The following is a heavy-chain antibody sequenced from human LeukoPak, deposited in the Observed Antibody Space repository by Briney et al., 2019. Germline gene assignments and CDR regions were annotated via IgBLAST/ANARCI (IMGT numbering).Heavy chain of an antibody. CDR1: GYNFPRYG. D-gene: IGHD6-19*01. V-gene: IGHV1-18*01. CDR3: TSGGWVRASHDFDY. CDR2: IITYNGST. Sequence: ASVRVSCKSSGYNFPRYGVSWVRLAPGQGLEWMGSIITYNGSTNFPREFQGRVTMTADTSTSTVYMELRSLRSDDTAVYYCTSGGWVRASHDFDYWGQGTLVTVSS. J-gene: IGHJ4*02.